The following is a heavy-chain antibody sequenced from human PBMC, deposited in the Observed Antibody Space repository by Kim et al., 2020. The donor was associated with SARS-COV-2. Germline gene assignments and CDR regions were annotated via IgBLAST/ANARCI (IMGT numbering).Heavy chain of an antibody. CDR2: ISWNSGTI. CDR1: GFTFGDYA. Sequence: GGSLRLSCAASGFTFGDYAMHWVRQAPGKGLEWVSGISWNSGTIGYADSVKGRFTISRDNAKNSLYLQMNSLRAEDTALYYCAKPTGRGYSGYDQPFDYWGQGTLVTVSS. V-gene: IGHV3-9*01. CDR3: AKPTGRGYSGYDQPFDY. D-gene: IGHD5-12*01. J-gene: IGHJ4*02.